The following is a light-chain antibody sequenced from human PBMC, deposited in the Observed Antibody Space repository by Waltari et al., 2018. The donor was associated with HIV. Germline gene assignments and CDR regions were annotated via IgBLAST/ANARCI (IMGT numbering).Light chain of an antibody. CDR1: QSVLYSSNNENY. Sequence: DIVMTQSPDSLAVSLGARATINCKSSQSVLYSSNNENYLAWYQQKPGQPPRLLIYWASTRESGVPDRFSGSGSGTDFTLTISSLQAEDVAIYYCQQYLSAPFTFGQGSKLEIK. J-gene: IGKJ2*01. CDR3: QQYLSAPFT. CDR2: WAS. V-gene: IGKV4-1*01.